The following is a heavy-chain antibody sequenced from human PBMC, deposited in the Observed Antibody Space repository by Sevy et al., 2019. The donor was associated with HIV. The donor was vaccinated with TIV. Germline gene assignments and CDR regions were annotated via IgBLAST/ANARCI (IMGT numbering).Heavy chain of an antibody. CDR1: GFTFSDYG. V-gene: IGHV3-30*18. CDR3: AKDFAQWTSCWFAFDV. D-gene: IGHD2-2*01. J-gene: IGHJ3*01. CDR2: ISFDGSEN. Sequence: GGSLRLSCAVSGFTFSDYGMHWVRQAPGKGLEWVAFISFDGSENFYADSVKGRFTISRDNSKNTLYLQMSSLRTEDTGVIYCAKDFAQWTSCWFAFDVWGQGTLVTVSS.